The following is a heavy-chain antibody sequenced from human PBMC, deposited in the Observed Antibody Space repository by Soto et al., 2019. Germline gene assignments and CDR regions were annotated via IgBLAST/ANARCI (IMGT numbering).Heavy chain of an antibody. CDR1: GVTFSSYG. D-gene: IGHD6-13*01. V-gene: IGHV3-48*01. Sequence: GGSLRLSCAASGVTFSSYGMNWVRQAPGKGLEWVSYISSSSSTIYYADSVKGRFTISRDNAKNSLYLQMNSLRAEDTAVYYCAKVRGIAAAEYYFDYWGQGTLVTVSS. CDR2: ISSSSSTI. J-gene: IGHJ4*02. CDR3: AKVRGIAAAEYYFDY.